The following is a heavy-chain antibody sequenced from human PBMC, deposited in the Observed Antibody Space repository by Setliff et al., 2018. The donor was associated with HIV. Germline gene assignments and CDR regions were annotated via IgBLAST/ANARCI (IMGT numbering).Heavy chain of an antibody. CDR3: AREVRGAHLYYFDS. CDR1: GDSISSGGYF. D-gene: IGHD3-10*01. J-gene: IGHJ4*02. V-gene: IGHV4-31*03. Sequence: LSLTCTVSGDSISSGGYFWSWIRQLPGKGLEWIGYIYYSGSTFYNPSLKSRVSISADTSKNQFSLNLASVTVADTAVYFCAREVRGAHLYYFDSWGQGALVTVS. CDR2: IYYSGST.